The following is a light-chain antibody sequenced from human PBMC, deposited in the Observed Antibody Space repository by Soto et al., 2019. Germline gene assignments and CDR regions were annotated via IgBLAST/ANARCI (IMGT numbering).Light chain of an antibody. Sequence: ELVLTQSPGTLSLSPGERATLSCRASQSVSSSYLAWYQQKPGQAPRLLIYGASSKATRIPDRFSGSGSGTDFTLTISRLEPEDFAVYYCQQYGSSPFGQGTRLEIK. CDR2: GAS. V-gene: IGKV3-20*01. CDR1: QSVSSSY. CDR3: QQYGSSP. J-gene: IGKJ5*01.